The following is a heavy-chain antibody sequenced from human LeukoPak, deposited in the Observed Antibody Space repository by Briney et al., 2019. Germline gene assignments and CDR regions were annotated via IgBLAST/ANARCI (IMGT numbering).Heavy chain of an antibody. Sequence: GASVKVSCKASGYIFTDYYMHWVRQAPGQELGWMGRINPNSGGTNYAQKFQGRVTMTTDTSTSTAYMELRSLRSDDTAVYYCARYRGAVAGTYGMDVWGQGTTVTVSS. CDR2: INPNSGGT. J-gene: IGHJ6*02. D-gene: IGHD6-19*01. CDR3: ARYRGAVAGTYGMDV. V-gene: IGHV1/OR15-1*04. CDR1: GYIFTDYY.